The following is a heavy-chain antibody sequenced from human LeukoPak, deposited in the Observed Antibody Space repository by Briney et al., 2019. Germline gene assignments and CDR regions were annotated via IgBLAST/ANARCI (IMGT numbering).Heavy chain of an antibody. D-gene: IGHD6-19*01. Sequence: SVKVSCKASGGTFSSYAISWVRQAPGQGLEWLGRIIPILGIANYAQKFQGRVTITADKSTSTAYMELSSLRSEDTAVYYCARVLSRGAGTGDYYYYGMDVWGQGTTVTVSS. J-gene: IGHJ6*02. CDR1: GGTFSSYA. CDR2: IIPILGIA. CDR3: ARVLSRGAGTGDYYYYGMDV. V-gene: IGHV1-69*04.